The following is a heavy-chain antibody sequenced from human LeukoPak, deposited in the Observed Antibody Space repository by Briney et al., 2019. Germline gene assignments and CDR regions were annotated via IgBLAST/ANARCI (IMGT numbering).Heavy chain of an antibody. CDR3: ARDLYSVPFQNSSGWFGDAFDI. CDR1: GGSISSSSYY. Sequence: SETLSLTCTVSGGSISSSSYYWGWIRQPPGKGLEWIGSIYYSGSTYYNPSLKSRVTISVDTSKNQFSLKLSSVTAADTAVYYCARDLYSVPFQNSSGWFGDAFDIWGQGTMVTVSS. D-gene: IGHD6-19*01. CDR2: IYYSGST. V-gene: IGHV4-39*07. J-gene: IGHJ3*02.